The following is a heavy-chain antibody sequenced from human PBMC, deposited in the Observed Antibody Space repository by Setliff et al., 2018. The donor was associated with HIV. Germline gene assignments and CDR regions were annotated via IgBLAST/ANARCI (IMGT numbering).Heavy chain of an antibody. V-gene: IGHV3-64*04. CDR3: GSDGSGWYYFDY. CDR1: GFTFSNYG. Sequence: GSLRLSCSGYGFTFSNYGIFWVRQAPGKRLEYVSAISNNGSKTYYADSMKGRITISRDNSTNTAYMELSSLRYEDTAVYYCGSDGSGWYYFDYWGQGTLVTVSS. CDR2: ISNNGSKT. J-gene: IGHJ4*02. D-gene: IGHD6-19*01.